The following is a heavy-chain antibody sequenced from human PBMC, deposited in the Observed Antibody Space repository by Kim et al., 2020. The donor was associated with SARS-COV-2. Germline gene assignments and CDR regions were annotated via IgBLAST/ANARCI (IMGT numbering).Heavy chain of an antibody. Sequence: GGSLRLSCAASGFTFSSYGMHWVRQAPGKGLEWVAVIWYDGSNKYYADSVKGRFTISRDNSKNTLYLQMNSLRAEDTAVYYCARDHITIFPPLPSYGMDVWGQGTTVTVSS. CDR1: GFTFSSYG. J-gene: IGHJ6*02. CDR2: IWYDGSNK. D-gene: IGHD3-3*01. CDR3: ARDHITIFPPLPSYGMDV. V-gene: IGHV3-33*01.